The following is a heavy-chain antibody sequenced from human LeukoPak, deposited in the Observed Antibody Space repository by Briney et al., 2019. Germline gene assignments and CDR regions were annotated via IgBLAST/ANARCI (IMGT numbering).Heavy chain of an antibody. CDR1: GGSITTGTYY. CDR3: ATGGAPDCSVGTCYSLDS. CDR2: IYPSGGT. D-gene: IGHD2-15*01. Sequence: PSETLSLTCTVSGGSITTGTYYLTWIRQSAGKGLEWIGLIYPSGGTNYNPSLKSRLTISIDASNNQFSLKLSSVTAADTAVYYCATGGAPDCSVGTCYSLDSWGQGTLVTVSS. V-gene: IGHV4-61*02. J-gene: IGHJ4*02.